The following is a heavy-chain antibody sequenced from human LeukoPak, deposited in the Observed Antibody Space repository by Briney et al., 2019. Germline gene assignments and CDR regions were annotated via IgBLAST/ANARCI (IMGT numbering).Heavy chain of an antibody. CDR3: TRHNYYGSGRNIDF. D-gene: IGHD3-10*01. CDR2: IYYSGTT. V-gene: IGHV4-39*01. Sequence: PSETLSPTRTVSGGSIDSSSYYWGCTRQPPGRGLEWIGIIYYSGTTSYNPSLKSRVAISADTSKNQFSLKLSSVTAADTAMYYCTRHNYYGSGRNIDFWGPGTLVTVSS. J-gene: IGHJ4*02. CDR1: GGSIDSSSYY.